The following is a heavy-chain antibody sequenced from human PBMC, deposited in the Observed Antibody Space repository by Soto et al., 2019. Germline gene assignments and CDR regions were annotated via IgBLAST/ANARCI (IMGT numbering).Heavy chain of an antibody. CDR1: GFTFSRHG. Sequence: PGGSLRLSCAASGFTFSRHGMHWVRQAPGKGLEWVAVISYDETNEHYVDSVKGRFTISRDNSKSILYLQMNRLRPEDTAVYKCAKDLRTTISDYGMDVWGQGTTVTVSS. V-gene: IGHV3-30*18. J-gene: IGHJ6*02. CDR2: ISYDETNE. CDR3: AKDLRTTISDYGMDV.